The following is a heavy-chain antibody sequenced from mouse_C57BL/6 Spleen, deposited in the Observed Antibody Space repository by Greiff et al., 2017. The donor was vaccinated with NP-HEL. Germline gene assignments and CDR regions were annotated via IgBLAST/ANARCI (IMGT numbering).Heavy chain of an antibody. CDR2: ISSGSSTI. CDR3: ARLYGSRAWFAY. D-gene: IGHD1-1*01. V-gene: IGHV5-17*01. Sequence: DVMLVESGGGLVKPGGSLKLSCAASGFTFSDYGMHWVRQAPEKGLEWVAYISSGSSTIYYADTVKGRFTISRDNAKNTLFLQMTSLRSEDTAMYYCARLYGSRAWFAYWGQGTLVTVSA. CDR1: GFTFSDYG. J-gene: IGHJ3*01.